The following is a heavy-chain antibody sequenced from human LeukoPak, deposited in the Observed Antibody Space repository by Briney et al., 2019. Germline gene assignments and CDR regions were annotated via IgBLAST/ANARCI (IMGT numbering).Heavy chain of an antibody. CDR3: ASSRGGIDYYASGSPYFDY. Sequence: GASVKVSCKASGYTFTGYYMHWVRQAPGQGLEWMGWINPNSGGTNYSQKFQGRVNMTRDTSISTAYMELSRLRSDDTAVYYCASSRGGIDYYASGSPYFDYWGQGTLVTVSS. CDR1: GYTFTGYY. V-gene: IGHV1-2*02. J-gene: IGHJ4*02. D-gene: IGHD3-10*01. CDR2: INPNSGGT.